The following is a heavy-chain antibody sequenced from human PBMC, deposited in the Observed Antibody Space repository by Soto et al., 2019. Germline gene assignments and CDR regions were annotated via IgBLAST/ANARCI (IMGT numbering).Heavy chain of an antibody. Sequence: GSLSLTCKASGSRFNNDDMNGIRQAPGKGKEWISHVSGSGGSTDYADSVKGRLTISEDSSKNTLYLQMNRLRDEDTALYYCAKEGPYINGLSTAGYFQPWGQGTQVTVYS. CDR3: AKEGPYINGLSTAGYFQP. CDR2: VSGSGGST. CDR1: GSRFNNDD. J-gene: IGHJ1*01. D-gene: IGHD2-8*01. V-gene: IGHV3-23*01.